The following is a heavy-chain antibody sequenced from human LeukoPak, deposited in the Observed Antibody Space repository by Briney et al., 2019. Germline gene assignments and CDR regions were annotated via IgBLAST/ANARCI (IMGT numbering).Heavy chain of an antibody. V-gene: IGHV3-23*01. CDR3: AKDLFPGYGGNSPYYYGMDV. Sequence: GGSLRLSCEGSGFIFSSYAMTWVRQAPGKGLEWVSAISGSGGSTYHADSVKGRFTISRDNSKNTLYLQMNSLRAEDTALYYCAKDLFPGYGGNSPYYYGMDVWGQGTTVTVSS. CDR2: ISGSGGST. D-gene: IGHD4-23*01. J-gene: IGHJ6*02. CDR1: GFIFSSYA.